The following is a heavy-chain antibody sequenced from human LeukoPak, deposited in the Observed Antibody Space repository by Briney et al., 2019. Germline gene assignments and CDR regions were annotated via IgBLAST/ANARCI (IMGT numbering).Heavy chain of an antibody. CDR1: GYTFTGYY. V-gene: IGHV1-2*02. CDR2: INPNSGGT. Sequence: GASVKVSCKASGYTFTGYYMHWVRQAPGQGLEWMGWINPNSGGTNYAQKFQGRVTMTRDTSISTAYMELSRLRSDDTAVYYCAMASIAAPDFSAPSTVFDYWGQGTLVTVSS. D-gene: IGHD6-6*01. CDR3: AMASIAAPDFSAPSTVFDY. J-gene: IGHJ4*02.